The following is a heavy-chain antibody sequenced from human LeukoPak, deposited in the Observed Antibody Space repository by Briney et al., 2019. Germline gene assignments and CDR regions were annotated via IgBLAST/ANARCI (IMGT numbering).Heavy chain of an antibody. V-gene: IGHV3-48*03. CDR3: ARDPITITSSAGFDH. D-gene: IGHD6-13*01. CDR2: ISSSGTTI. J-gene: IGHJ4*02. CDR1: GSTFSSFA. Sequence: GGSLRLSCAASGSTFSSFAMNWVRQTPGKGLEWLSYISSSGTTIYYTDSVKGRFTISRDNAKSELHLQMSSLRAEDTAVYYCARDPITITSSAGFDHWGQGTLVTVSS.